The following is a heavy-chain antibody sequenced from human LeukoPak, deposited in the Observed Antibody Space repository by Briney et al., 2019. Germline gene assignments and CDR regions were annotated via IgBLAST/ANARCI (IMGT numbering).Heavy chain of an antibody. CDR1: GFTFTNYA. D-gene: IGHD3-22*01. Sequence: GGSLRLSCAASGFTFTNYAMSWVRQAPGKGLEWVSGISGSGINTHYADSVQGRYTISRDNSKNTLYLQVNSLRAEDTGVFYCARHSSGNLQPFDAWGQGTLVTVSS. CDR2: ISGSGINT. J-gene: IGHJ4*02. V-gene: IGHV3-23*01. CDR3: ARHSSGNLQPFDA.